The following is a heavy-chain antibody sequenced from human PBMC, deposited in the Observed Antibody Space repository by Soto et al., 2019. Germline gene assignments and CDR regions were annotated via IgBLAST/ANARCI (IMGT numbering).Heavy chain of an antibody. CDR1: GGTFNSYG. CDR2: IIPLYGTV. V-gene: IGHV1-69*06. J-gene: IGHJ4*02. D-gene: IGHD3-10*01. CDR3: ARVRVIRGVIPSHFGL. Sequence: QDHLAQSGAEVKKPGSSVTVSCKASGGTFNSYGISWVRQAPGQGLDWMGVIIPLYGTVNYAQKFQGILSITADKSTSTAYMDLSSLISDDTAVYYCARVRVIRGVIPSHFGLWGQGTLVTVSS.